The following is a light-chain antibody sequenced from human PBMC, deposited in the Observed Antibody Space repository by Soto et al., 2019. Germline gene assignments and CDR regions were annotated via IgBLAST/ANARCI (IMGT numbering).Light chain of an antibody. Sequence: EIVLTQSPATLSLSPGERATLSCRASQSVSSYLAWYQQKPGQAPRLLIYDASNRATGIPARFTGSGSGTDFTLPISSLEPEDFGVYYCQQRSNWPLFGGGTKVEIK. V-gene: IGKV3-11*01. J-gene: IGKJ4*01. CDR3: QQRSNWPL. CDR2: DAS. CDR1: QSVSSY.